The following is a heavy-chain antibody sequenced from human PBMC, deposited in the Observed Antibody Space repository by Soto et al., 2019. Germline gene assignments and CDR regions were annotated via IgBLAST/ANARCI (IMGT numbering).Heavy chain of an antibody. CDR2: INAGNGNT. J-gene: IGHJ6*02. Sequence: QVQLVQSGAEVKKPGASVKVSCKASGYTFTSYAMHWVRQAPGQRLEWMGWINAGNGNTKYSQKFQGRVTITRDTSASTAYMELSSLRSEDTAVYYCARGDIVVVTAIPYYYYYGMDVWGQGTTVTVSS. CDR1: GYTFTSYA. CDR3: ARGDIVVVTAIPYYYYYGMDV. V-gene: IGHV1-3*01. D-gene: IGHD2-21*02.